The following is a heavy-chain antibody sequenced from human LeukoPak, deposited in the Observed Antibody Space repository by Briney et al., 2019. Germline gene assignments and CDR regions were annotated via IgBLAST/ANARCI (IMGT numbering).Heavy chain of an antibody. J-gene: IGHJ4*02. D-gene: IGHD3-10*01. CDR3: AKDGDLWFGELLS. V-gene: IGHV3-30*18. Sequence: PGGSLRLSCAASGFTFRSYGMHWVRQAPGKGLEWVAVISYDGSNKYYADSVKGRFTISRDNSKNTPYLQMNSLRAEDTAVYYCAKDGDLWFGELLSWGQGTLVTVSS. CDR1: GFTFRSYG. CDR2: ISYDGSNK.